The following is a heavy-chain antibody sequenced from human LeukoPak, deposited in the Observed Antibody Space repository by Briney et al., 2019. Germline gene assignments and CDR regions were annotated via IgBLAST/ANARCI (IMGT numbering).Heavy chain of an antibody. CDR3: ARGVATAMQKAFDI. Sequence: SQTLSLTCTVSGGSISSGGYYWSWIRQHPGKGLEWIGYIYYSGATYYNPSLKSRVTISVDTSKNQFSLKVKSVTAADTAVYYCARGVATAMQKAFDIWGQGTMATVSS. D-gene: IGHD2-21*02. J-gene: IGHJ3*02. V-gene: IGHV4-31*03. CDR2: IYYSGAT. CDR1: GGSISSGGYY.